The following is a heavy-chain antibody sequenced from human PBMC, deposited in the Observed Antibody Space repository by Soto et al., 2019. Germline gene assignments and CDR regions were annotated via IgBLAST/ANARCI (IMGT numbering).Heavy chain of an antibody. V-gene: IGHV3-23*01. Sequence: EVQLLESGGGLVQPGGSLRLSCAASGFTFSSYARSWVRQAPGKGLEWVSAISGSGGSTYYADSVKGRFTISRDNSKNTLYLQMNSLRAEDTAVYYCAKPNYGGNSYDYWGQGTLVTVSS. CDR3: AKPNYGGNSYDY. CDR2: ISGSGGST. D-gene: IGHD2-15*01. J-gene: IGHJ4*02. CDR1: GFTFSSYA.